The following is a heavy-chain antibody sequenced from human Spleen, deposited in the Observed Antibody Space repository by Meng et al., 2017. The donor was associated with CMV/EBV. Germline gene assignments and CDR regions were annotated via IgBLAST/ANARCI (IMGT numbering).Heavy chain of an antibody. J-gene: IGHJ5*02. CDR2: IYYSGNT. D-gene: IGHD2-21*01. CDR1: GGSINSNNYY. Sequence: GGSINSNNYYWGWIRQPPGRGLEWIASIYYSGNTYYNPSLKSRVTISVDASKNQFSLKLSSVTATDTAVYYCARLASILDGGWFDPWGQGTLVTVSS. V-gene: IGHV4-39*01. CDR3: ARLASILDGGWFDP.